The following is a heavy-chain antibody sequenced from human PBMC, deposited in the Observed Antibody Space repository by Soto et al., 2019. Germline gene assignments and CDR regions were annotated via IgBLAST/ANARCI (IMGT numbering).Heavy chain of an antibody. CDR1: GGSISSYY. CDR2: IYYSGST. J-gene: IGHJ4*02. V-gene: IGHV4-59*01. Sequence: SETLSLTCTVSGGSISSYYWSWIRQPPGKGLEWIGYIYYSGSTNYNPSLKSRVTISVDTSKNQFSLKLSSVTAADTAVYYCAREAAAAPSYFDYWGQGTLVTVSS. CDR3: AREAAAAPSYFDY. D-gene: IGHD6-13*01.